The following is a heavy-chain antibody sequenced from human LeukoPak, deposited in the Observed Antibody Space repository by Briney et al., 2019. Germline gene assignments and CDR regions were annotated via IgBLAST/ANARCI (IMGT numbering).Heavy chain of an antibody. CDR2: INTDGSST. Sequence: GGSLRLSCAAAGFTFSSYWMHWVRQAPGKGLVWVSRINTDGSSTIYADSVKGRFTISRDNAKNTLYLQMNSLRADDTAVYACARGNKWAFDYWAQGTLVTVSS. D-gene: IGHD1-26*01. V-gene: IGHV3-74*01. CDR3: ARGNKWAFDY. CDR1: GFTFSSYW. J-gene: IGHJ4*02.